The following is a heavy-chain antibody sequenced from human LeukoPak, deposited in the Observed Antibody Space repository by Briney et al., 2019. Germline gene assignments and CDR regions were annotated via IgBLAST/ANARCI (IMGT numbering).Heavy chain of an antibody. CDR3: ARGRPREDYVWGSYRGGRYYFDY. J-gene: IGHJ4*02. D-gene: IGHD3-16*02. CDR2: IYYSGST. V-gene: IGHV4-59*08. CDR1: GVSISSYY. Sequence: SETLSLTCTVSGVSISSYYWSWIRQPPGKGLEWIWYIYYSGSTNYNPSLKSRVTISVDTSKNQSSRKLSSVTAADTAVYYCARGRPREDYVWGSYRGGRYYFDYWGQGTLVTVSS.